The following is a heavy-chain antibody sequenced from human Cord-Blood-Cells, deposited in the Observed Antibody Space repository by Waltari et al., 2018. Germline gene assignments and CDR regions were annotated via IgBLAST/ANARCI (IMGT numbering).Heavy chain of an antibody. V-gene: IGHV4-61*01. CDR3: ARFTGSVAAYYYYGMDV. CDR2: IYYSGST. CDR1: GGSVSSGSYY. D-gene: IGHD6-6*01. Sequence: QVQLQESGPGLVKPSETLSLTCTVSGGSVSSGSYYWSWIRQPPGKGLEWIGYIYYSGSTNYNPSLKSRVTISVDTSKNQFSLKLSPVTAADTAVYYCARFTGSVAAYYYYGMDVWGQGTTVTVSS. J-gene: IGHJ6*02.